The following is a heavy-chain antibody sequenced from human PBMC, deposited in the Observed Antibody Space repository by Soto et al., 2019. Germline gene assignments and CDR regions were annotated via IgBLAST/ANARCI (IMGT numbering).Heavy chain of an antibody. CDR2: ISTYDGNT. CDR3: ARDSIRELDPFDY. V-gene: IGHV1-18*01. CDR1: GYTFPTYG. D-gene: IGHD3-10*01. Sequence: QVQLVQSAAEVRKPGASVKVSCKASGYTFPTYGITWVRQAPGQGLEWMGWISTYDGNTYYEQKLQGRVTMTKDTSTSTAYMELRSLRSDDTAVYYCARDSIRELDPFDYWGQGTLVTVSS. J-gene: IGHJ4*02.